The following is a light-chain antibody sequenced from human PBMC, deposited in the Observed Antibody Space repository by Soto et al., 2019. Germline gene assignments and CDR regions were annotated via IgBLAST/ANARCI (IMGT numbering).Light chain of an antibody. Sequence: DIQMTQSPSTLSASVGDRVTITCRASQSISTWLAWYQQRPGKAPKVLIYDASSLESGVPSRFSGSGYGTEFTLSISSLQPDDFATYYCQQYKNYWTFGHGTKV. CDR1: QSISTW. CDR2: DAS. CDR3: QQYKNYWT. J-gene: IGKJ1*01. V-gene: IGKV1-5*01.